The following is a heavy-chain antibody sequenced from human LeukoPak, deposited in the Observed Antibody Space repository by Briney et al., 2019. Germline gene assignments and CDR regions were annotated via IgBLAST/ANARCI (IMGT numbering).Heavy chain of an antibody. Sequence: SETPSLTCTVSGGSISSYYWSWLRQPPGKGLEWIGYIYYSGSTNYNPSLKSRVTISVDTSKNQFSLKLSSVTAADTAVYYCARGRGCSGGSCYSNWFDPWGQGTLVTVSS. J-gene: IGHJ5*02. CDR2: IYYSGST. CDR3: ARGRGCSGGSCYSNWFDP. CDR1: GGSISSYY. V-gene: IGHV4-59*01. D-gene: IGHD2-15*01.